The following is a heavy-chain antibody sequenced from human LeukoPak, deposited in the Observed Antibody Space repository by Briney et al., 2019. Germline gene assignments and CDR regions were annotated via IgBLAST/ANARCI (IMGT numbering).Heavy chain of an antibody. Sequence: QTGGSLRLSCAASGFTVSSNYMSWVRQAPGKGLEWVSVLYSGGITYYADSVKGRFTISRDNSKNTLYLQMNSLRAEDTAVYYCAGSGYDSYYAMDVWGQGTTVTVSS. CDR1: GFTVSSNY. J-gene: IGHJ6*02. V-gene: IGHV3-53*01. D-gene: IGHD2-15*01. CDR2: LYSGGIT. CDR3: AGSGYDSYYAMDV.